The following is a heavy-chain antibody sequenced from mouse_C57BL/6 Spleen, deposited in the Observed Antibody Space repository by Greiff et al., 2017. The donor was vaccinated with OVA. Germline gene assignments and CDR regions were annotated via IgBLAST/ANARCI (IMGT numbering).Heavy chain of an antibody. J-gene: IGHJ2*01. CDR2: IYPGDGDT. CDR3: ARGGIYYGSSFYFDY. CDR1: GYAFSSSW. V-gene: IGHV1-82*01. Sequence: QVHVKQSGPELVKPGASVKISCKASGYAFSSSWMNWVKQRPGKGLEWIGRIYPGDGDTNYNGKFKGKATLTADKSSSTAYMQLSSLTSEDSAVYFCARGGIYYGSSFYFDYWGQGTTLTVSS. D-gene: IGHD1-1*01.